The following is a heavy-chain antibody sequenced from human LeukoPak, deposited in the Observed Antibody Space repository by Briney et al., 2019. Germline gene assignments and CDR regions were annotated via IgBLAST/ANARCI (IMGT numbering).Heavy chain of an antibody. CDR2: IYPGDSDT. D-gene: IGHD3-22*01. CDR3: ARRPYDYYDSSGYSLGY. J-gene: IGHJ4*02. CDR1: GYSFTSYW. V-gene: IGHV5-51*01. Sequence: GESLKISCKGSGYSFTSYWIGWVRQMPGKGLEWMGIIYPGDSDTRYSPSFQGQVTISADKSISTAYLQWSSLKASDTAMYYCARRPYDYYDSSGYSLGYWGQGTLVTVSS.